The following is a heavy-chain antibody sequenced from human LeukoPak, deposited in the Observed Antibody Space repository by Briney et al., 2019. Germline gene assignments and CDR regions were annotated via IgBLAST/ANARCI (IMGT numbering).Heavy chain of an antibody. CDR2: ISYDGSNK. D-gene: IGHD3-22*01. Sequence: GGYLRLSCAASGFTFSSYAMHWVRQAPGKGLEWVAVISYDGSNKYYADSVKGRFTISRDNSKNTLYLQMNSLRAEDTAVYYCARGGYYYDSSGYYYPLGYWGQGTLVTVSS. CDR3: ARGGYYYDSSGYYYPLGY. CDR1: GFTFSSYA. J-gene: IGHJ4*02. V-gene: IGHV3-30-3*01.